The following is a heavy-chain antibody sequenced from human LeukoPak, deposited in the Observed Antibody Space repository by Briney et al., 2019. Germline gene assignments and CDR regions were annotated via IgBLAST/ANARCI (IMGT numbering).Heavy chain of an antibody. Sequence: GRSLRLSCAESGFTFSRYGMHWVRQAPGKGLEWVAVIWYDGSKKNYADSVKGRFTISRDNSKNTLNLQMTSLRAEDTAVYYCARVSEDYSSGWYEEYFQYWGQGTLVIVSS. V-gene: IGHV3-33*01. CDR3: ARVSEDYSSGWYEEYFQY. J-gene: IGHJ1*01. CDR2: IWYDGSKK. D-gene: IGHD6-19*01. CDR1: GFTFSRYG.